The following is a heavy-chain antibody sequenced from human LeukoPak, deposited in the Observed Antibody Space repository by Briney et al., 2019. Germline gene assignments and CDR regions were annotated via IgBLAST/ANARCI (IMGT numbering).Heavy chain of an antibody. Sequence: ASVKVSCKASGYTFTSYGISWVRQAPGQGLEWMGWISAHNGNTNYAQKLQGRVTMTTDTSTSTAYMELRSLRSDDTAVYYCARAGFTMIVVVTPDYWGQGTLVTVSS. J-gene: IGHJ4*02. CDR1: GYTFTSYG. CDR3: ARAGFTMIVVVTPDY. D-gene: IGHD3-22*01. V-gene: IGHV1-18*01. CDR2: ISAHNGNT.